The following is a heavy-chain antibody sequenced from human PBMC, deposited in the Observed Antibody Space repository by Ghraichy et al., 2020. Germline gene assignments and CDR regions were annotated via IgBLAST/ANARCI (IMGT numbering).Heavy chain of an antibody. CDR1: GGSISGYY. Sequence: SETLSLTCTVSGGSISGYYWSWIRQPPGKGLEWIGYIYYSGSSNYNPSLKSRVTISVDTSKNQFSLKLSSLTAADTAVYYCARQGPGYYETAYFDYWGQGTLVTVSS. CDR2: IYYSGSS. D-gene: IGHD3-22*01. J-gene: IGHJ4*02. V-gene: IGHV4-59*08. CDR3: ARQGPGYYETAYFDY.